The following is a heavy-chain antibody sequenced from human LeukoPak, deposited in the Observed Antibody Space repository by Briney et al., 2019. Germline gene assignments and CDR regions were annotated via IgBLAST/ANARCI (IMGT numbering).Heavy chain of an antibody. J-gene: IGHJ3*02. Sequence: GGSLRLSCAASGFTFSSYGMHWVRQAPGKGLEWVAVISYDGSNKYYADSVKGRFTISRDNSKNTLYLQMNSLRAEDTAVYYCARDSVGYYDLAFDIWGQGTMVTVSS. D-gene: IGHD3-3*01. CDR2: ISYDGSNK. CDR1: GFTFSSYG. CDR3: ARDSVGYYDLAFDI. V-gene: IGHV3-30*19.